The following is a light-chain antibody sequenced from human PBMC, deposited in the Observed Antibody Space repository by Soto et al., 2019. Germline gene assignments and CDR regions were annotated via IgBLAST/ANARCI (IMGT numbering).Light chain of an antibody. J-gene: IGKJ2*01. CDR2: DAS. V-gene: IGKV3-11*01. CDR1: QSVSSY. Sequence: EIVLTQSPATLSLSPGERATLSCRASQSVSSYLAWYQQRPGQAPRLLIYDASNRATGIPARFSGSGSGTDFTLTISSLEPEDLAVYFCQQRSNWPLYTFGPGTKLEIK. CDR3: QQRSNWPLYT.